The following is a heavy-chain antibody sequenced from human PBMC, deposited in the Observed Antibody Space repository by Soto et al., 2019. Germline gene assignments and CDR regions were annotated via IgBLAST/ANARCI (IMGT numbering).Heavy chain of an antibody. Sequence: ASVKVSCKASGYTLTSYGVSWVRQAPGQGLEWMGWISAYNGNTNYAQKLQGRVTMTTDTSTSTAYMELRSLRSDDTAVYYCAGSTGGAPIFDIWGQGTMLTVSS. CDR1: GYTLTSYG. J-gene: IGHJ3*02. D-gene: IGHD1-1*01. CDR2: ISAYNGNT. V-gene: IGHV1-18*01. CDR3: AGSTGGAPIFDI.